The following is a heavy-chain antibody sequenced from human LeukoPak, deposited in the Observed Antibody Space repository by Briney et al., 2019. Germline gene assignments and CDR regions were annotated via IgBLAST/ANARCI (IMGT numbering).Heavy chain of an antibody. J-gene: IGHJ3*02. CDR2: ISGDGGST. CDR1: GFPFSSSW. V-gene: IGHV3-74*01. Sequence: GGSLRLSCAASGFPFSSSWVHWVRQAPGKGLVWVSRISGDGGSTEYADSVKGRFAISRDNAKNTLYLQMNSLRAEDTAVYYCAARFRDGLEIWGQGTMVTVSS. CDR3: AARFRDGLEI.